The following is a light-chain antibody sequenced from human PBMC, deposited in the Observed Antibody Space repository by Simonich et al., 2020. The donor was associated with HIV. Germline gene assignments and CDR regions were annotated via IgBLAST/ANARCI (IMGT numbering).Light chain of an antibody. V-gene: IGLV7-46*01. J-gene: IGLJ3*02. Sequence: QSVVTQEPSLTVSPGGPVTPTCGSSFGAVTSGHYPYWFQQKPGQAPRTRICDTSNKHSWTPARFSGSLLWGKAALTLSGAQPEDEAEYYCLLSYSGAWVFGGGTKLTVL. CDR3: LLSYSGAWV. CDR1: FGAVTSGHY. CDR2: DTS.